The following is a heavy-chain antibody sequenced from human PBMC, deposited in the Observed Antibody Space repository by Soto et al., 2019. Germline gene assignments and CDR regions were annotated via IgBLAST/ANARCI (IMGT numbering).Heavy chain of an antibody. CDR2: ARNKVNDYTT. CDR3: VRLMGTSFDL. CDR1: GFTFSDHH. Sequence: EVQLVESGGGLVQPGGSLRLSCAASGFTFSDHHMDWVRQAPGKGLEWVGRARNKVNDYTTAYAASVKGRFTISRDDSKNSLSLQMNSLKTEDTAVYFCVRLMGTSFDLWGQGTLVAVSS. V-gene: IGHV3-72*01. J-gene: IGHJ4*02. D-gene: IGHD2-8*01.